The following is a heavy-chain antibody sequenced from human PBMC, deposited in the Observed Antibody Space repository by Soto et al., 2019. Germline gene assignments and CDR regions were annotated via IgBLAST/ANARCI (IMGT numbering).Heavy chain of an antibody. V-gene: IGHV3-30*03. CDR3: ARIIIVGASYYYYDMDV. Sequence: PGGSLRLSCAASGFTFSSYGMHWVRQAPGKGLEWVAVISYDGSNKYYADSVKGRFTISRDNSKNTLYLQMNSLRAEDTAVYYCARIIIVGASYYYYDMDVWGQGTPVTVSS. CDR1: GFTFSSYG. J-gene: IGHJ6*02. CDR2: ISYDGSNK. D-gene: IGHD1-26*01.